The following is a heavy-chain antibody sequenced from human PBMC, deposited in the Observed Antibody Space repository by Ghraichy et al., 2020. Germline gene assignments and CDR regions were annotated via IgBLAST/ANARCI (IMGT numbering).Heavy chain of an antibody. CDR3: ARTLAAAGGGFSDY. J-gene: IGHJ4*02. Sequence: SGPTLVKPTQTLTLTCSISGFSVTTSGLCVSWIRQPPGKALEWLARIDWNDDKYYNTAQKTRLAISKDTSKNQVVLTVANMAPVDTATYYCARTLAAAGGGFSDYWGEGTLVTVSS. D-gene: IGHD6-13*01. CDR1: GFSVTTSGLC. V-gene: IGHV2-70*11. CDR2: IDWNDDK.